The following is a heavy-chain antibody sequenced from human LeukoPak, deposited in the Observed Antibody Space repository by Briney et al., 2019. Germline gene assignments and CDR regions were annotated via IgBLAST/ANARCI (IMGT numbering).Heavy chain of an antibody. D-gene: IGHD2-2*01. CDR1: GFTFSSYS. Sequence: GGSLRLSCAASGFTFSSYSMNWVRQAPGKGLEWVSSISSSSSYIYYADSVKGRFTISRDNAKNSLYLQMNSLRAEDTAVYYCARDFVSDIVVVPAAPCAYWGQGTLVTVSS. V-gene: IGHV3-21*01. CDR2: ISSSSSYI. CDR3: ARDFVSDIVVVPAAPCAY. J-gene: IGHJ4*02.